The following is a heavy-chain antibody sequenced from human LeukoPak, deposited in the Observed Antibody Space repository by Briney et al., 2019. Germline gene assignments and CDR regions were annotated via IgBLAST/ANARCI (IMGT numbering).Heavy chain of an antibody. CDR3: ARGGIQSMIVVDYTIDY. CDR1: GNSISSGDNY. D-gene: IGHD3-22*01. V-gene: IGHV4-61*08. J-gene: IGHJ4*02. CDR2: IYYSGST. Sequence: PSQTLSLTCTVSGNSISSGDNYWSWIRQPPGKGLEWIGYIYYSGSTNYNPSLKSRVTISVDTSKNQFSLKLSSVTAADTAVYYCARGGIQSMIVVDYTIDYWGQGTRVTVSS.